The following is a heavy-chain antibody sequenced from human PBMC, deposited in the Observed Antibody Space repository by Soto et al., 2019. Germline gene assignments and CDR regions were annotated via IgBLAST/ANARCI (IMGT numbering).Heavy chain of an antibody. CDR2: SIPIFGTA. CDR1: GGTFNNYP. CDR3: ARARGYIGDDHYYYFDMDV. D-gene: IGHD5-18*01. V-gene: IGHV1-69*01. Sequence: QVQLVQSGAEVKKPGSSVKVSCKASGGTFNNYPITWVRQAPGEGLEWMGGSIPIFGTANYAQKFQGRVTLSVDESTSTADMELSSVRSEDTDVYYCARARGYIGDDHYYYFDMDVWGQGTTVTVSS. J-gene: IGHJ6*02.